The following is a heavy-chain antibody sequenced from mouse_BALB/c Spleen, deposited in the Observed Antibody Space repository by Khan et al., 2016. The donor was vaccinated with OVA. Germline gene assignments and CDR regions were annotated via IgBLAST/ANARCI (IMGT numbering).Heavy chain of an antibody. V-gene: IGHV1-54*01. CDR2: INPGSGGT. J-gene: IGHJ2*01. Sequence: QVQLKQSGAELVRPGTSVKVSCKASGYAFTHYLIEWVKQRPGQGLEWIGVINPGSGGTNYNEKFKGKATLTADKSSSTAYMQLSSLTSDDSAVYFCARYGSSYVDYWGQGTTLTVSS. CDR1: GYAFTHYL. D-gene: IGHD1-1*01. CDR3: ARYGSSYVDY.